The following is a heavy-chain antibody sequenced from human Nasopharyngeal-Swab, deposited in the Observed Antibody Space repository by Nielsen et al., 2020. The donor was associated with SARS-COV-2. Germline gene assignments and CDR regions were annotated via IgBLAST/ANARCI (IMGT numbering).Heavy chain of an antibody. D-gene: IGHD3-22*01. CDR2: ISGSGGST. V-gene: IGHV3-23*01. CDR3: SRANYYDDY. Sequence: VRQAPGKGLEWVSAISGSGGSTYYADSVKGRFTISRDNAKNSLYLQMNSLRAEDTAVYYCSRANYYDDYWGQGTLVTVSS. J-gene: IGHJ4*02.